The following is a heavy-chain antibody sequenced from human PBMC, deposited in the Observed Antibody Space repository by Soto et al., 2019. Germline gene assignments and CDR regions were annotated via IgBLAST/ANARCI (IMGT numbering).Heavy chain of an antibody. J-gene: IGHJ6*02. Sequence: GGSLRLSCAASGFTVSSNYMSWVRQAPGKGLEWVSVIYSGGSTYYADSVKGRFTISRDNSKNTLYLQMNSLRAEDTAVYYCARDSPRDYYGMDVWGQGTTVTVSS. CDR2: IYSGGST. V-gene: IGHV3-53*01. CDR1: GFTVSSNY. CDR3: ARDSPRDYYGMDV.